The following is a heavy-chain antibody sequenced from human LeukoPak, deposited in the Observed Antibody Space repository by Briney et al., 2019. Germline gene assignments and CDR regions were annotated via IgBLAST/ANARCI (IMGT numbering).Heavy chain of an antibody. CDR1: GDSFSSNSAA. Sequence: SQTLSLTCAISGDSFSSNSAAWNWLRQSPSRGLEWLGSTYYRSKWYNDYAVSVKSRITINPNTSKNQFSLQLNSVTPEDTAVYYCARGWQWLAYNWFDPWGQGTLVTVSS. D-gene: IGHD6-19*01. V-gene: IGHV6-1*01. CDR3: ARGWQWLAYNWFDP. J-gene: IGHJ5*02. CDR2: TYYRSKWYN.